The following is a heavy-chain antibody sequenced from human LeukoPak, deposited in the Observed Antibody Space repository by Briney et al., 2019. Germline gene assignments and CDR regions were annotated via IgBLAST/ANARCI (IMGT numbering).Heavy chain of an antibody. CDR3: ARGALNYGDYVLPNWFDP. D-gene: IGHD4-17*01. CDR2: IIPIVGTT. Sequence: GASVKVSCKASGGTFISYGVSWVRQAPGQGLEWMGRIIPIVGTTNYAQKFQGRVTITADESTSTAYMELSSLRSEDTAVYYCARGALNYGDYVLPNWFDPWGQGTLVTVSS. V-gene: IGHV1-69*11. CDR1: GGTFISYG. J-gene: IGHJ5*02.